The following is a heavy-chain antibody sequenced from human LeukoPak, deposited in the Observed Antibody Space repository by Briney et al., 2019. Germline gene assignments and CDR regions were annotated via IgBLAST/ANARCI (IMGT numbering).Heavy chain of an antibody. Sequence: GGSLRLSCAGSGYSFRSHSMNWVRQAPGKGLEWVSSISSISHYVYYADSVKGRFTISRDNAKNSLYLQMNSLRAEDTALYYCTRDYYDSSGLPFDYWGQGTLVTVSS. CDR3: TRDYYDSSGLPFDY. D-gene: IGHD3-22*01. CDR2: ISSISHYV. CDR1: GYSFRSHS. J-gene: IGHJ4*02. V-gene: IGHV3-21*01.